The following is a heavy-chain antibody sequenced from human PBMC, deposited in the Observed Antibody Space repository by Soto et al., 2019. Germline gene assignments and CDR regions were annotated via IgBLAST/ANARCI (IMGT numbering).Heavy chain of an antibody. CDR1: GESIRSSSYY. D-gene: IGHD2-21*02. CDR2: IYYSGRT. CDR3: ARQRTTVVTQAYFDH. Sequence: TSETLSLTCIVSGESIRSSSYYWGWIRQPPGKGLEWIGSIYYSGRTYYNPSFKSRVTISIDTSKNQFSLKLSSVTATDTAVYYCARQRTTVVTQAYFDHWGQGALVTVSS. J-gene: IGHJ4*02. V-gene: IGHV4-39*01.